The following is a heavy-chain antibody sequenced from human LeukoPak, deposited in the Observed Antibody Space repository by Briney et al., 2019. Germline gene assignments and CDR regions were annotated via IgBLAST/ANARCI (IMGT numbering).Heavy chain of an antibody. D-gene: IGHD2-21*01. CDR1: GFTFSTYS. CDR3: ARVSCWTNCFFDD. Sequence: PGGSLRLSCAASGFTFSTYSMTWVRQAPGKGLEWVSSISTSSVYKYYAESVKGRFTISRDNAKKSLYLQMNSLRAGDTAVYYCARVSCWTNCFFDDWGQGTLVTVSS. J-gene: IGHJ4*02. CDR2: ISTSSVYK. V-gene: IGHV3-21*01.